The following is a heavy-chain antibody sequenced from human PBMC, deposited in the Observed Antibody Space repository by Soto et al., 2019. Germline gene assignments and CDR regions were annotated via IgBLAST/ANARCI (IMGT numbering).Heavy chain of an antibody. V-gene: IGHV4-39*01. J-gene: IGHJ4*02. D-gene: IGHD1-26*01. CDR2: IYYSGST. CDR3: ARRGYSGSHYDY. Sequence: QLQLQESGPGLVKPSETLSLTCTVSGGSISSSSYYWGWIRQPPGKGLEWIGSIYYSGSTYYNPSLKRRVTLSVDTSKNQFSLKLSSVTAADTAVYYCARRGYSGSHYDYWGQGTLVTVSS. CDR1: GGSISSSSYY.